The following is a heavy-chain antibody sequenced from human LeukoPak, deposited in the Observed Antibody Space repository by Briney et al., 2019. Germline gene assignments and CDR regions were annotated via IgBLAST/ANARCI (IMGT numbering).Heavy chain of an antibody. CDR1: GGSISSYY. CDR3: ATKGYSSSWYYFDY. J-gene: IGHJ4*02. V-gene: IGHV4-59*08. D-gene: IGHD6-13*01. CDR2: IYYSGST. Sequence: SETLFLTCTVSGGSISSYYWSWIRQPPGKGLEWIGYIYYSGSTNYNPSLKSRVTISVDTSKNQFSLKLSSVTAADTAVYYCATKGYSSSWYYFDYWGQGTLVTVSS.